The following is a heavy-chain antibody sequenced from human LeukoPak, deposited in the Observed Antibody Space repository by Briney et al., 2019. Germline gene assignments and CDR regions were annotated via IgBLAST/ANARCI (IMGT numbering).Heavy chain of an antibody. CDR3: ASGRSEVRGVRRYYYMDV. V-gene: IGHV4-4*07. Sequence: SETLSLTCTVSGGSMSFYYWSWIRQPAGKGLEWIGRIYASGSTDYNPSLKSRLTMSVDTSKNQFSLKLSSVTAADTAVYYCASGRSEVRGVRRYYYMDVWGKGTTVTVSS. CDR1: GGSMSFYY. J-gene: IGHJ6*03. CDR2: IYASGST. D-gene: IGHD3-10*01.